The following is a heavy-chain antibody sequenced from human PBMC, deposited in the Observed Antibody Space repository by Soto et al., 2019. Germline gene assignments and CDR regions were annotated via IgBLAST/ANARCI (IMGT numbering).Heavy chain of an antibody. J-gene: IGHJ5*01. CDR2: IYKSATT. D-gene: IGHD7-27*01. Sequence: SGTLSLTCSVSGDSISNLDYFWAWIRQPPGQALEYIGYIYKSATTYYNPSFDSRVAISVDTSKSQFSLNVTSVTAADTAVYFCARGRYCLTGRCFPNWFESWGQGALVTVSS. V-gene: IGHV4-30-4*01. CDR3: ARGRYCLTGRCFPNWFES. CDR1: GDSISNLDYF.